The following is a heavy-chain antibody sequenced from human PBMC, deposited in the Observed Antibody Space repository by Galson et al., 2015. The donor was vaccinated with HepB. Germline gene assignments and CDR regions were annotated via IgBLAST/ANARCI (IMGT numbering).Heavy chain of an antibody. Sequence: QVQLQESGPRLVKPSETLSLTCAVYGGSFSGYYWSWIRQPPGKGLEWIGEINHSGSTNYNPSLKSRVTISVDTSKNQFSLKLSSVTAADTAVYYCARRRLLLRDFDYWGQGTLVTVSS. J-gene: IGHJ4*02. CDR3: ARRRLLLRDFDY. CDR2: INHSGST. CDR1: GGSFSGYY. V-gene: IGHV4-34*01. D-gene: IGHD3-22*01.